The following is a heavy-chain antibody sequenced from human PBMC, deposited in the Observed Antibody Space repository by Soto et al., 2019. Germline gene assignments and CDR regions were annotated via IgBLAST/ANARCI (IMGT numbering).Heavy chain of an antibody. V-gene: IGHV4-4*07. CDR3: ARDRGRYCPTSSCPKGSYYGVDV. D-gene: IGHD2-8*01. CDR1: VDSISSYY. J-gene: IGHJ6*02. CDR2: IYPSGSS. Sequence: QVQLQESGPGLVKPSETLSLTCTVSVDSISSYYWSWIRQTAGKGLEWIGRIYPSGSSNYNPSFKRRVTMSVDTSKNQFSVKLSSVTAADTAVDYCARDRGRYCPTSSCPKGSYYGVDVWGQGTTVTFSS.